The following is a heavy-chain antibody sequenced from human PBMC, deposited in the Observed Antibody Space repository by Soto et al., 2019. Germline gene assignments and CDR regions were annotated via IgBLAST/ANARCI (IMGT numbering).Heavy chain of an antibody. CDR3: ARGDTPMITGMDSFDI. V-gene: IGHV3-7*01. D-gene: IGHD5-18*01. CDR2: IKQDGTEK. Sequence: GGSLRLSCAASGFTFSRYWMNWVRQAPGKGLEWVANIKQDGTEKNYVVSVKGRFTISRDNAKNSLYLQMDSLRAEDTAVYFCARGDTPMITGMDSFDIWGQGTLVTVSS. J-gene: IGHJ3*02. CDR1: GFTFSRYW.